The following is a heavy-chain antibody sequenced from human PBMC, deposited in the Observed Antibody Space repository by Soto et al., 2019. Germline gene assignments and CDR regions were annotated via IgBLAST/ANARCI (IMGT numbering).Heavy chain of an antibody. CDR3: AMARGEMATILDC. CDR2: VTIILGTT. Sequence: QMQLVQSGAEVKKPGSSVKVSCKASGGTFSSHVISWVRQTPGQGLEWMGGVTIILGTTNYAQKFQGRVTLTADQSARTVCMGLGSLRSEDSAIYFCAMARGEMATILDCWGHGTVVTLSS. V-gene: IGHV1-69*19. CDR1: GGTFSSHV. D-gene: IGHD5-12*01. J-gene: IGHJ5*01.